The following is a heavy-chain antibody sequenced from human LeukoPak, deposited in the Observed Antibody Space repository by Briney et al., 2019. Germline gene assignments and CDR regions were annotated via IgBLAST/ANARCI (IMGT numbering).Heavy chain of an antibody. D-gene: IGHD3-22*01. CDR1: GFTFSSYA. V-gene: IGHV3-30*04. CDR3: ARDFPEIPYYYDSSGYFGY. J-gene: IGHJ4*02. CDR2: ISYDGSNK. Sequence: GGSLRLSCAASGFTFSSYAMHWVRQAPGKGLEWVAVISYDGSNKYYADSVKGRFTISRDNSKNTLYLQMNSLRAEDTAVYYCARDFPEIPYYYDSSGYFGYWGQGTLVTVSS.